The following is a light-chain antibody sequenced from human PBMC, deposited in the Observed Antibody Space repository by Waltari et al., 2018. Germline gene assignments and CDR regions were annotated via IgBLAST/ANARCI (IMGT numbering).Light chain of an antibody. J-gene: IGLJ2*01. Sequence: SYELTQPPSVSVSPGQTARITCSGDALPRQYTYWYQQKPGQAPVLGISQGSERPSGIPDGFSGSSSRTTVTLTISGVQAEDEADYDWQSADSSISYVVFGGGTKLTVL. CDR3: QSADSSISYVV. CDR2: QGS. V-gene: IGLV3-25*03. CDR1: ALPRQY.